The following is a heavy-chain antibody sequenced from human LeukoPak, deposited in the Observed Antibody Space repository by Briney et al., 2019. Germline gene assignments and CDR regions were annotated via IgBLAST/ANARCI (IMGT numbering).Heavy chain of an antibody. CDR2: INHSGST. CDR1: GGSFSGYY. Sequence: SETLSLTCAVYGGSFSGYYWSWIRQPPGKGLEWIGEINHSGSTNYNPSLKSRVTISVDTSTNQFSLTLSSVTAADTAVYYCARGHSSIAARRAFDIWGQGTMVTVSS. J-gene: IGHJ3*02. V-gene: IGHV4-34*01. D-gene: IGHD6-6*01. CDR3: ARGHSSIAARRAFDI.